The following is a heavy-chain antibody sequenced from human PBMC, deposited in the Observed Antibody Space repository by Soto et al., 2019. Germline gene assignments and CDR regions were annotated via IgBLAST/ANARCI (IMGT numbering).Heavy chain of an antibody. Sequence: SETLSLTCAVYGGSFSGYYWTWIRQRPGTGLEWIGEINHSGSTNYNPSLKSRVTISVDTSKNQFSLKLSSVTAADTAVYYCAREVPTYDSSGYYSPYYFDYWGQGTLVTVSS. J-gene: IGHJ4*02. CDR1: GGSFSGYY. D-gene: IGHD3-22*01. CDR3: AREVPTYDSSGYYSPYYFDY. CDR2: INHSGST. V-gene: IGHV4-34*01.